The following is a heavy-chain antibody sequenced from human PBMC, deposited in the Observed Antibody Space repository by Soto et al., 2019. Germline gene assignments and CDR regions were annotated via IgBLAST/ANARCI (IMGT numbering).Heavy chain of an antibody. CDR1: GFTFDDYA. D-gene: IGHD3-10*01. CDR2: ISWNSGSI. Sequence: EVQLVESGGGLVQPGRSLRLSCAASGFTFDDYAMHWVRQAPGKGLEWVSGISWNSGSIGYADSVKGRFTISRDNAKNSLYLQMNSLRAEDTALYYCAKDDSFGSGSYYIRNFDYWGQGTLVTVSS. CDR3: AKDDSFGSGSYYIRNFDY. V-gene: IGHV3-9*01. J-gene: IGHJ4*02.